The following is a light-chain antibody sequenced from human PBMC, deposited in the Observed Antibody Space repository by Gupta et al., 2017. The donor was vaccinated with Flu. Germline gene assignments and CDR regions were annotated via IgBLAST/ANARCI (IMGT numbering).Light chain of an antibody. CDR2: EDA. V-gene: IGLV3-1*01. Sequence: SNDLNQPPSVSVSPGQTASIMCSGDNLADKSVSWYQQKSGQSPVLVMYEDAVRPSGVPDRFSGSKSGNIATLTIAGAQSVDEADYYCQRWDTSVYVFGSGTKVTVL. J-gene: IGLJ1*01. CDR1: NLADKS. CDR3: QRWDTSVYV.